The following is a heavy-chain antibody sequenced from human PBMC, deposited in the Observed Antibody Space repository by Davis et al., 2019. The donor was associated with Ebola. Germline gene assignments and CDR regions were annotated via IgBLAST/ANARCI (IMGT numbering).Heavy chain of an antibody. CDR2: IYWDDDK. V-gene: IGHV2-5*02. D-gene: IGHD6-6*01. CDR1: GFSLSTSGVG. CDR3: ARRDTSSSCFDY. Sequence: SGPTLVKPTQTLTLTCTFSGFSLSTSGVGVGWIRQPPGKALEWLVVIYWDDDKRYSPSLKSRRTITKDTSKNQVVLTMTNMDPMDTATYYCARRDTSSSCFDYWGQGTLVTVSS. J-gene: IGHJ4*02.